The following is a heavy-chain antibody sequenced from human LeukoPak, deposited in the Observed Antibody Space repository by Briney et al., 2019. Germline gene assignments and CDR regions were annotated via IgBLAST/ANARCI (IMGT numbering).Heavy chain of an antibody. CDR2: ISYDGSNK. Sequence: GRSLRLSCAASGFTFSSYAMLWVRQAPGKGLEWVAVISYDGSNKYYADSVKGRFTISRDNSKNTLYLQMNSLRAEDTAVYYCARAPAAAGQYYFDYWGQGTLVTVSS. V-gene: IGHV3-30*04. J-gene: IGHJ4*02. CDR1: GFTFSSYA. CDR3: ARAPAAAGQYYFDY. D-gene: IGHD6-13*01.